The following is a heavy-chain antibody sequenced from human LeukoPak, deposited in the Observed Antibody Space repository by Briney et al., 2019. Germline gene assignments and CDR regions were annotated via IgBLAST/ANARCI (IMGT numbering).Heavy chain of an antibody. V-gene: IGHV1-8*01. D-gene: IGHD4-17*01. CDR1: GYTFTSYD. J-gene: IGHJ6*03. Sequence: GASVKVSCKASGYTFTSYDINWVRQATGQGLEWMGWMNPNSGNTGYAQKFQGRVTITRNTSISTAYMELSSLRSEDTAVYYCARATLVVGGYGDPTPKDYYYYYYMDVWGKGTTVTVSS. CDR3: ARATLVVGGYGDPTPKDYYYYYYMDV. CDR2: MNPNSGNT.